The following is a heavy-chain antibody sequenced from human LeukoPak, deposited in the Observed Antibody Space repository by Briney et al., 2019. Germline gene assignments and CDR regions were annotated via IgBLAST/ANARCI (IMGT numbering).Heavy chain of an antibody. CDR1: GASTSHFY. V-gene: IGHV4-59*01. J-gene: IGHJ3*02. Sequence: SETLSLSCTVSGASTSHFYWNWIRQPPGKGLEWIGYMHNSGSSKHSPSLKSRVTISIDTSKNQLSLQLTSVTAADTAIYYCARSAEWLRNAFDIWGQGTMVSVSS. D-gene: IGHD5-12*01. CDR3: ARSAEWLRNAFDI. CDR2: MHNSGSS.